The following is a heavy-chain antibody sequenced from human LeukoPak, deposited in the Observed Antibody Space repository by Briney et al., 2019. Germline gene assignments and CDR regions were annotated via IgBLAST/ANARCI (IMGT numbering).Heavy chain of an antibody. CDR1: GGSFSSNNW. D-gene: IGHD3-22*01. J-gene: IGHJ4*02. CDR3: AREILYDRTGYDV. CDR2: IYHSGTT. Sequence: SETLSLTCAVSGGSFSSNNWWSWVRQPPGKGLEWIGDIYHSGTTNYNPSLKSRVTISVDKSKNQFSLKLTSVTAADTAVYYCAREILYDRTGYDVWGQGTLVTVSS. V-gene: IGHV4-4*02.